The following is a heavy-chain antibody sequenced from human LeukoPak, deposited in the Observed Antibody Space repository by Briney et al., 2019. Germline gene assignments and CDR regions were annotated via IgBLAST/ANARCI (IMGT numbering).Heavy chain of an antibody. Sequence: SVKVSCKASGGTFSSYAISWVRQAPGQGLEWMGGIIPIFGTANYAQKFQGRVTITADESTSTAYMELSSLRSEDTAVYYCARTVVPAVKDYYYYMDVWGKGTTVTVSS. V-gene: IGHV1-69*13. D-gene: IGHD2-2*01. CDR2: IIPIFGTA. CDR1: GGTFSSYA. CDR3: ARTVVPAVKDYYYYMDV. J-gene: IGHJ6*03.